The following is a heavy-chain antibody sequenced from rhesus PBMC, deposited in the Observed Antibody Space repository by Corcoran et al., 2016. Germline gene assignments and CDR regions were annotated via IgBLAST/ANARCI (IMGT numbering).Heavy chain of an antibody. J-gene: IGHJ4*01. Sequence: QWQLQESGPGLVKPSETLYLTCAVAGGSFSGSHWGGTREPPGKGLEGTGYISGSSGSNDYNASLTRRVNIAPATAKNQFSRKLSSVTAADTAVYYCAGDSCSAGVCFDYWGQGVLVTVSS. CDR1: GGSFSGSH. V-gene: IGHV4-165*01. CDR3: AGDSCSAGVCFDY. D-gene: IGHD2-39*02. CDR2: ISGSSGSN.